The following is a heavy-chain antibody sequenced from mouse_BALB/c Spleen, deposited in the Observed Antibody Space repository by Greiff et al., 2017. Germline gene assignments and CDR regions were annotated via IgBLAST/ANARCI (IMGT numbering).Heavy chain of an antibody. CDR3: ARSYYYGSSWFAY. CDR2: ISNLAYSI. Sequence: EVKVVESGGGLVQPGGSRKLSCAASGFTFSDYGMAWVRQAPGKGPEWVAFISNLAYSIYYADTVTGRFTISRENAKNTLYLEMSSLRSEDTAMYYCARSYYYGSSWFAYWGQGTLVTVSA. CDR1: GFTFSDYG. J-gene: IGHJ3*01. V-gene: IGHV5-15*02. D-gene: IGHD1-1*01.